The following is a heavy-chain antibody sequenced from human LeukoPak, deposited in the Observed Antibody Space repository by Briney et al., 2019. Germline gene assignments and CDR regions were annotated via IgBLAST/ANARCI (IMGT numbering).Heavy chain of an antibody. CDR2: IHTTGST. J-gene: IGHJ4*02. Sequence: SETLSLTCTVSGGSISRGSYHWSWIRQPAGKGLEWIGRIHTTGSTNYNPSLKSRVTISLDMSKNQFSLKLDSVTAADTAVYYCAREGAGGYWGQGTLVTVSS. CDR1: GGSISRGSYH. D-gene: IGHD1-26*01. CDR3: AREGAGGY. V-gene: IGHV4-61*02.